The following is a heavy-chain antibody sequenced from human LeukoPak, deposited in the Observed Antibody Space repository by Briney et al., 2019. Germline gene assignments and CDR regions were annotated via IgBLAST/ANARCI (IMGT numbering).Heavy chain of an antibody. CDR3: AKLWGIQAWSFDY. J-gene: IGHJ4*02. Sequence: GGSLRLSCAASGFTFSSYAMSWVRQAPGRGLEWVSTIIKSGAATHYADTVKGRFTISRDNSKNTVSLQMSSLTAEDTAVYYCAKLWGIQAWSFDYWGQGTLVTVSS. CDR1: GFTFSSYA. CDR2: IIKSGAAT. V-gene: IGHV3-23*01. D-gene: IGHD5-18*01.